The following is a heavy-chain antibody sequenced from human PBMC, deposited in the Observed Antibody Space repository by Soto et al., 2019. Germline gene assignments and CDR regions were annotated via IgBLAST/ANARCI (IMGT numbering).Heavy chain of an antibody. J-gene: IGHJ6*03. CDR1: GDSVSSNSAA. V-gene: IGHV6-1*01. D-gene: IGHD1-7*01. Sequence: SQTLSLTCAMSGDSVSSNSAAWNWIRLSPSRGLEWLARTYYRSRWYNDYAVSVRSRITVNPDTSKNQFSLQLTSVTPEDTAVYYCAGTTSHQWYYMDVWGKGTTVPVSS. CDR3: AGTTSHQWYYMDV. CDR2: TYYRSRWYN.